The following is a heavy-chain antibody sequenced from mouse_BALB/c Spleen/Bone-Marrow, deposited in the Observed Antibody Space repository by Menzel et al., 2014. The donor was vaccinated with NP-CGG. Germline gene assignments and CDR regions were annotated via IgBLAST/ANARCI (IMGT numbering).Heavy chain of an antibody. D-gene: IGHD1-2*01. CDR3: AREARTTARFAY. Sequence: EVQLQQSGPVLVKPSQSLSLTCTVTAYSITSGHGWHWIRQFPGNKLEWMGYIHYSGSTHYNPSLKSRISITRDTSKNQFFLQLNSVTTEDTATYHCAREARTTARFAYWGQGTLVTVSA. J-gene: IGHJ3*01. CDR1: AYSITSGHG. CDR2: IHYSGST. V-gene: IGHV3-1*02.